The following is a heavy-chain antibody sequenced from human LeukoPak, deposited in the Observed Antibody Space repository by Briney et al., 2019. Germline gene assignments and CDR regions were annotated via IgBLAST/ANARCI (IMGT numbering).Heavy chain of an antibody. V-gene: IGHV3-73*01. CDR2: IRSKANSYAT. J-gene: IGHJ4*02. D-gene: IGHD3-22*01. CDR1: GFTFSGSA. CDR3: AKENYYDSSGYSFDY. Sequence: GGSLRLSCAASGFTFSGSAMHWVRQASGKGLEWVGRIRSKANSYATAYAASVKGRFTISRDDSKNTAYLQMNSLKTEDTAVYYCAKENYYDSSGYSFDYWGQGTLVTVSS.